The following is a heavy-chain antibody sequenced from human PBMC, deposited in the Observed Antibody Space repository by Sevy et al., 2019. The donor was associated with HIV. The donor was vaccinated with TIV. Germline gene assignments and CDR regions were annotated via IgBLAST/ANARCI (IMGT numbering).Heavy chain of an antibody. CDR1: GFTFSDFW. J-gene: IGHJ4*02. CDR3: ARGGYDFWSGYYNGPNY. V-gene: IGHV3-7*03. D-gene: IGHD3-3*01. Sequence: GGSLRLSCAASGFTFSDFWMSWVRQAPGTGLEWVANINQDGSEKFFVDSVKGRFIISRDNAKNLLSLQMNSLRVEDTGVYFCARGGYDFWSGYYNGPNYWGQRTLVTVSS. CDR2: INQDGSEK.